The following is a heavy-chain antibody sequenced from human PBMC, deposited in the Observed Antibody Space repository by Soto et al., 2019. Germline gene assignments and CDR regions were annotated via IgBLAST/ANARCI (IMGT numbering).Heavy chain of an antibody. J-gene: IGHJ4*02. V-gene: IGHV4-59*08. CDR1: GGSISRYY. Sequence: SETLSLTCTVSGGSISRYYWNWIRQPPGRGLEWIGYIYYSGSTNYNPSLKSRVTISVDTSKNQLSLKLSSVTAADTAVYYCARRYGYYFDYWGQGTLVTVSS. D-gene: IGHD4-17*01. CDR2: IYYSGST. CDR3: ARRYGYYFDY.